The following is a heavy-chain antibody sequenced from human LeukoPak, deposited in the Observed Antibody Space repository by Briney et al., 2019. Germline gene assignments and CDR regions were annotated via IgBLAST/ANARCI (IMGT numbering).Heavy chain of an antibody. D-gene: IGHD1-26*01. Sequence: ASVKVSCKASGYTFTSYDINWVRQATGQGLEWMGWMNPNSGNTGYAQKFQGRVTITRNTSISTAYMELSSLRSEDTAVYYCARGGYSGSYWLVSYYYYYMDVWGKGTTVTVSS. CDR3: ARGGYSGSYWLVSYYYYYMDV. CDR1: GYTFTSYD. J-gene: IGHJ6*03. CDR2: MNPNSGNT. V-gene: IGHV1-8*03.